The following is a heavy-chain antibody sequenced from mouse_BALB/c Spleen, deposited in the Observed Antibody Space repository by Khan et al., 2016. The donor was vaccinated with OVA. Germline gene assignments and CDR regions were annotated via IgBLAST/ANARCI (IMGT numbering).Heavy chain of an antibody. CDR3: TGGRSY. Sequence: EVQLQESGPGLVKPSQSLSLTCTVTGYSITSDYAWNWIRQFPGNKLEWMGYISYSGSTSYTPSLKSRISITRDTSKNQFFLLLNSVTTEDTATYYCTGGRSYWGQGTLVTVSA. CDR2: ISYSGST. V-gene: IGHV3-2*02. J-gene: IGHJ3*01. D-gene: IGHD3-3*01. CDR1: GYSITSDYA.